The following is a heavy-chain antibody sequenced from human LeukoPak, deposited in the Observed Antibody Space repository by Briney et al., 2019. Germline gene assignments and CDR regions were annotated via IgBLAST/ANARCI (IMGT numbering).Heavy chain of an antibody. Sequence: PGGSLRLSCAASGFTFSSYWMSWVRQAPGKGLEWVANIKQDGSEKYYVDSVKGRFTISRDNAKNSLYLQMNSLRAEDTAVYYCARDKFGSRLRPYNWFDPWGQGTLVTVSS. D-gene: IGHD4-17*01. CDR1: GFTFSSYW. J-gene: IGHJ5*02. V-gene: IGHV3-7*01. CDR2: IKQDGSEK. CDR3: ARDKFGSRLRPYNWFDP.